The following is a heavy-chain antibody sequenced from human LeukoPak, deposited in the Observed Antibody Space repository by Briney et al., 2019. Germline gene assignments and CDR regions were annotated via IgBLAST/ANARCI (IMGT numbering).Heavy chain of an antibody. Sequence: PSETLSLTCTVSGGSISSGDYYWSWIRQPPGKGLEWIGYIYYSGSTYYNPSLKSRVTISVDTSKNQFSLKLSSVTAADTAVYYCARDKWGGNSGSGYYYYMDVWGKGTTVTVSS. CDR2: IYYSGST. J-gene: IGHJ6*03. CDR1: GGSISSGDYY. CDR3: ARDKWGGNSGSGYYYYMDV. V-gene: IGHV4-30-4*08. D-gene: IGHD4-23*01.